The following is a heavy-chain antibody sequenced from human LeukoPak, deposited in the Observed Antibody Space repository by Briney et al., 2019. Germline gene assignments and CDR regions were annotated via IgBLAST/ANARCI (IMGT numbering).Heavy chain of an antibody. CDR3: ARDQPYSSSWNF. J-gene: IGHJ2*01. CDR1: GFAFGSYG. D-gene: IGHD6-13*01. CDR2: ISSSSSTI. V-gene: IGHV3-48*04. Sequence: PGGSLRLSCAASGFAFGSYGMSWVRQAPGKGLEWVSYISSSSSTIYYADSVKGRFTISRDNAKNSLYLQMNSLRAEDTAVYYCARDQPYSSSWNFWGRGTLVTVSS.